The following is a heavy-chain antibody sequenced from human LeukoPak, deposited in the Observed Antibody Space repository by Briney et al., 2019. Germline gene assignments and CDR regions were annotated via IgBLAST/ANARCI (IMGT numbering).Heavy chain of an antibody. Sequence: PGGSLRLSCAASGFTFSSYAIRWVCQAPGTGLEWVSSIPGSGGATYYADSVRGRFSISRDSSKNTVYLQMNSLRDEDTAVYYCARARPWDSSRSYYFGMDVWGHGTTVTVSS. J-gene: IGHJ6*02. CDR1: GFTFSSYA. CDR3: ARARPWDSSRSYYFGMDV. D-gene: IGHD3-22*01. CDR2: IPGSGGAT. V-gene: IGHV3-23*01.